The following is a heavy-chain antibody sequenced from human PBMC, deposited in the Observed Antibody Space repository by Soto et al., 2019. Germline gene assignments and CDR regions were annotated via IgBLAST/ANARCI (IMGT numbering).Heavy chain of an antibody. CDR2: IWYDGSNK. V-gene: IGHV3-33*01. CDR3: ARESKRVYGGYTWVFGGFDY. CDR1: GFTFSSYG. Sequence: QVQLVASGGGVVQPGRSLRLSCAASGFTFSSYGMHWVRQAPGKGLEWVAVIWYDGSNKYYADSVKGRFTISRDNSKNALSLQMNSLRSEDTAVYYCARESKRVYGGYTWVFGGFDYWGQGTLVTVSS. J-gene: IGHJ4*02. D-gene: IGHD5-12*01.